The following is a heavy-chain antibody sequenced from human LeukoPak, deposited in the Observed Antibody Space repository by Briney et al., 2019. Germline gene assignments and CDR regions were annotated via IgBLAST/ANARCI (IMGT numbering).Heavy chain of an antibody. CDR3: ARDRSLDY. V-gene: IGHV3-30*04. Sequence: GGSLRLSCAASGFTLSSYPMHWVRQAPAKGLEWVAVISYDGTNKYYADSVKGRFTISRDNSKNTLYLQMNSLRAEDTAVYYCARDRSLDYWGQGTLVTVSS. J-gene: IGHJ4*02. CDR2: ISYDGTNK. CDR1: GFTLSSYP.